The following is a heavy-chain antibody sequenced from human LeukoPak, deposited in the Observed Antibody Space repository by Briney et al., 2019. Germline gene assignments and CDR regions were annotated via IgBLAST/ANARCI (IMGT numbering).Heavy chain of an antibody. Sequence: SVKVSCKASGGTFSSYAISWVRQAPGQGLEWMGGIIPIFGTANYAQKFQGRVTITADESTSTAYMELSSLRSEDTAVYYCARTQPDYYGMDVWGQGTAVTVSS. D-gene: IGHD1-14*01. CDR2: IIPIFGTA. CDR1: GGTFSSYA. CDR3: ARTQPDYYGMDV. J-gene: IGHJ6*02. V-gene: IGHV1-69*13.